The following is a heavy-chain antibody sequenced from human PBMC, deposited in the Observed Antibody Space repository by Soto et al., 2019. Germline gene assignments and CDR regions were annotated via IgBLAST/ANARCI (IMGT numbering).Heavy chain of an antibody. Sequence: SQTLSLTCAISGDSVSSNSAAWNWIRQSPSRGLEWLGRTYYRSKRNNDYAVSVKSRITINPDTSKNQFSLQLNSVTPEDTAVYYCAREDTAMVGTYYYYYCGMDVGGQGTTVTVSS. V-gene: IGHV6-1*01. CDR1: GDSVSSNSAA. CDR3: AREDTAMVGTYYYYYCGMDV. CDR2: TYYRSKRNN. D-gene: IGHD5-18*01. J-gene: IGHJ6*02.